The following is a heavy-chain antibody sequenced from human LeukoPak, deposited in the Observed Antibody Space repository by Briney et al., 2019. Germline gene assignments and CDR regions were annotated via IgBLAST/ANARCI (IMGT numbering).Heavy chain of an antibody. CDR1: GGSVSSNSYY. Sequence: SETLSLTCTVSGGSVSSNSYYWSWLRQHPGKGLEWIGYIYYSGSSYYNPSLKSRVTISVDTSKNQFSLKLSSVTAADTAVYYCARAILTPSGYVWHFDLWGRGTLVTVSS. D-gene: IGHD3-3*01. J-gene: IGHJ2*01. V-gene: IGHV4-31*03. CDR2: IYYSGSS. CDR3: ARAILTPSGYVWHFDL.